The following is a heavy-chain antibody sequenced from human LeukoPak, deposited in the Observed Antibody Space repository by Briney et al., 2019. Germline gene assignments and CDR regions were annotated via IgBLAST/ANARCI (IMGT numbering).Heavy chain of an antibody. CDR1: GFTFSSYA. D-gene: IGHD2-2*01. V-gene: IGHV3-23*01. J-gene: IGHJ4*02. CDR2: ISGSGGST. Sequence: RGSLRLSCAASGFTFSSYAMSWVRQAPGKGLEWVSAISGSGGSTYYADSVKGRFTISRDNSKNTLYLQMNSLRAEDTAVYYCAKFHIVVVPAASLCFDYWGQGTLVTVSS. CDR3: AKFHIVVVPAASLCFDY.